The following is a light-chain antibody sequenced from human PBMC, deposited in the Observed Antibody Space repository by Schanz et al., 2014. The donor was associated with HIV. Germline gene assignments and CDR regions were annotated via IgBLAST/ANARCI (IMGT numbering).Light chain of an antibody. CDR3: LLSYSAARQVV. CDR1: TGAVTSGHY. Sequence: QAVVTQEPSLTVSPGGTGTLTCGSSTGAVTSGHYAYWFQQKPGQAPRTLIHDTNNRHSWTTARFPGSLLGGKAALTLSGAQPEDEADYYCLLSYSAARQVVFGGGTKLTVL. CDR2: DTN. V-gene: IGLV7-46*01. J-gene: IGLJ2*01.